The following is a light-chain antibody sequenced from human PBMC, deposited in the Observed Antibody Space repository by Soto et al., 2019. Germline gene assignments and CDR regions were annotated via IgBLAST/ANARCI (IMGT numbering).Light chain of an antibody. J-gene: IGLJ3*02. CDR3: LLSYSGARPWV. Sequence: QDVVTQEPSLTVSPGGTVTLTCGSSTGAVTSGHYPYWFQQKPGQAPRTLIYDTSNKHSWTPARFSGSLLGGKAALTLSGAQPEDEDEYYCLLSYSGARPWVFGGGTKLTVL. CDR2: DTS. V-gene: IGLV7-46*01. CDR1: TGAVTSGHY.